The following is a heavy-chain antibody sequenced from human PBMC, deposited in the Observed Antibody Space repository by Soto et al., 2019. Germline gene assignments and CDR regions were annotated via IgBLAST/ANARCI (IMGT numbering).Heavy chain of an antibody. CDR2: ISYDGSNK. J-gene: IGHJ4*02. Sequence: QVQLVESGGGVVQPGRSLRLSCAASGFTFSSYGMHWVRQAPGKGLEWVAVISYDGSNKYYADSVKGRFTISRDNSKNTLYLQMKSLRAEDTAVYYCAKERRAAEPVDYWGQGTLVTVSS. CDR3: AKERRAAEPVDY. V-gene: IGHV3-30*18. D-gene: IGHD6-13*01. CDR1: GFTFSSYG.